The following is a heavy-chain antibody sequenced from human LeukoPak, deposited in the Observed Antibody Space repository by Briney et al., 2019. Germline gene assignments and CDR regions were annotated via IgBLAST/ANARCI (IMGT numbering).Heavy chain of an antibody. J-gene: IGHJ5*02. CDR2: IYTSGST. CDR1: GGSISSYY. V-gene: IGHV4-4*09. CDR3: AGLVRVRDYYGSGTEGLNWFDP. D-gene: IGHD3-10*01. Sequence: SETLSLTCTVSGGSISSYYWSWIRQPPGKGLEWIGYIYTSGSTNYNPSLKSRVTISVDTSKNQFSLKLSSVTAADTAVYYCAGLVRVRDYYGSGTEGLNWFDPWGQGTLVTVSS.